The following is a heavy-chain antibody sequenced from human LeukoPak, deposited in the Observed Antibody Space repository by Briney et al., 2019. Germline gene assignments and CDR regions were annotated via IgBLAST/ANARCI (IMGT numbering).Heavy chain of an antibody. CDR1: GFAFNTYI. J-gene: IGHJ4*02. CDR2: ISSTGAYI. CDR3: ARVSSNPYSRGYYHFDY. Sequence: PGGSLRLSCAASGFAFNTYIMNWVRQTPGKGLEWVSSISSTGAYIYHADSMDGRFTVSRDNARNLLYLHMNSLRAEDSAMYFCARVSSNPYSRGYYHFDYWGQGTLVTVSS. V-gene: IGHV3-21*01. D-gene: IGHD6-25*01.